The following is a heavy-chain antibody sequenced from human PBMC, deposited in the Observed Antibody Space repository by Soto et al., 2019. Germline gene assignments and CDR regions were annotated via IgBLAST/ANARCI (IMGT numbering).Heavy chain of an antibody. J-gene: IGHJ4*02. CDR1: GFTFTAHA. V-gene: IGHV3-30-3*01. CDR2: ISYDGGNQ. Sequence: QVQLVESGGGVVQPGRSLRLSCAASGFTFTAHAMHWVRQAPGKGLEWVAVISYDGGNQHYADSVKGRLTISRDESKNTLYLQMNSLRAEDTAVYYCARDRYFDSYVFDYWGQGTLVTVSA. CDR3: ARDRYFDSYVFDY. D-gene: IGHD3-9*01.